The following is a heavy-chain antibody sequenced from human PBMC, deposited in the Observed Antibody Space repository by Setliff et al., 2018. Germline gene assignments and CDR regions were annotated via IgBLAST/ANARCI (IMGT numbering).Heavy chain of an antibody. CDR3: ARINFYVSSGHYYAPDY. D-gene: IGHD3-22*01. J-gene: IGHJ4*02. CDR2: ISAYNDNT. Sequence: ASVKVSCKASGYMFRSYGINWMRQAPGQGFEWMGWISAYNDNTKSSQKFQDRITMTTDTTTSTSYMELRSLRSDDSAVYYCARINFYVSSGHYYAPDYWGQGTLVTVSS. CDR1: GYMFRSYG. V-gene: IGHV1-18*04.